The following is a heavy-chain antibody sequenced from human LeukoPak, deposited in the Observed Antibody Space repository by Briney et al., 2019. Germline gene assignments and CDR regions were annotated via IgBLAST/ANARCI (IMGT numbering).Heavy chain of an antibody. CDR2: ISDSGGST. J-gene: IGHJ4*02. V-gene: IGHV3-23*01. Sequence: GGSLRLSCAASGFTFINYAMSWVRQAPGEGLEWASIISDSGGSTNYADSVKGRFTISRDNSKNTLYLQVNSLRVEDTAIYYCARGGGASVSSLKYWGQGTLVTVSS. CDR3: ARGGGASVSSLKY. CDR1: GFTFINYA. D-gene: IGHD6-6*01.